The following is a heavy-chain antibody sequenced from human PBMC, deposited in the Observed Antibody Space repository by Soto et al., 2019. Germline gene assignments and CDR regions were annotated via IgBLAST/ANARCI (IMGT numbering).Heavy chain of an antibody. V-gene: IGHV4-30-4*08. Sequence: SETLSLTCTVSGGSISSSSYYWGWIRQPPGKGLEWIGYIYYSGSTYYNPSLKSRVSISVDTSKNQFSLKLSSVTAADTAVYYCARVNPGYSGYDSYFDYWGQGTLVTVSS. CDR3: ARVNPGYSGYDSYFDY. CDR2: IYYSGST. D-gene: IGHD5-12*01. J-gene: IGHJ4*02. CDR1: GGSISSSSYY.